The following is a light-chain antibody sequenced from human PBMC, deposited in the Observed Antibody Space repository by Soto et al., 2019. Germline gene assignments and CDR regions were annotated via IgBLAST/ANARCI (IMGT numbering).Light chain of an antibody. V-gene: IGKV3-15*01. CDR1: QSVNTK. Sequence: ETMMTQSPATLSVSPGEGATLSCRASQSVNTKLAWYQQKPGQAPRLLIYDVSNRVTGVPARFSGSGSGTEFTLTISSLQSEDFAVYYCQQYNNWPRGTFGQGTKLDIK. CDR2: DVS. J-gene: IGKJ1*01. CDR3: QQYNNWPRGT.